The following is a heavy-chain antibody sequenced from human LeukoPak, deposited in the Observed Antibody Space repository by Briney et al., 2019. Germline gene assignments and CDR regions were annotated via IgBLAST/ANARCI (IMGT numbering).Heavy chain of an antibody. CDR1: GFTFSSYG. V-gene: IGHV3-23*01. D-gene: IGHD3-16*01. CDR3: AKGNYDFIWGSSP. J-gene: IGHJ5*02. Sequence: GGSLRLSCAASGFTFSSYGVSWVRQAPGRGPEWVSAIGSGGHTYYADSVKGRFTISRDNFGNTLSLQMSSLRAEDTAVYYCAKGNYDFIWGSSPWGQGTPVTVSS. CDR2: IGSGGHT.